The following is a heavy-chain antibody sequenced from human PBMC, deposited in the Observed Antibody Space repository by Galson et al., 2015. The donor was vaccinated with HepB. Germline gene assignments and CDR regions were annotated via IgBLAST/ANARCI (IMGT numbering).Heavy chain of an antibody. J-gene: IGHJ1*01. CDR1: GDSALLTRVA. CDR3: ARDGGSGGTCRWYFQH. CDR2: TYYRPKRNC. V-gene: IGHV6-1*01. D-gene: IGHD2-15*01. Sequence: CAISGDSALLTRVAGDWVRQSTSRGLEGLGRTYYRPKRNCDYAGSVRSRITINPATSKNQISLQPNSVTPEDTAVSYCARDGGSGGTCRWYFQHWGQGPLVNVSS.